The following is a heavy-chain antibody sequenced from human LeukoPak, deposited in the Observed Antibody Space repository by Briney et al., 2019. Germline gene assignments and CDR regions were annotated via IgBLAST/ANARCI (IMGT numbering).Heavy chain of an antibody. Sequence: GGSLRLSCAASGFTFSSYVLSWVRQAPGKGLEWVSAISGSGGSTYYADSVKGRFTISRDNSKNTLYLQMNSLRAEDTAVYYCAKGGPNCYGSGSPHDYWGQGTLVTVSS. V-gene: IGHV3-23*01. J-gene: IGHJ4*02. CDR3: AKGGPNCYGSGSPHDY. CDR2: ISGSGGST. CDR1: GFTFSSYV. D-gene: IGHD3-10*01.